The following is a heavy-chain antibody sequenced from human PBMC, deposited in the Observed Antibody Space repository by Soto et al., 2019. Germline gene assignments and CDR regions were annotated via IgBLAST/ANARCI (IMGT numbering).Heavy chain of an antibody. CDR1: GYTFTSYG. D-gene: IGHD1-26*01. J-gene: IGHJ3*02. CDR2: ISAYNGNT. CDR3: ARPTHRGRRIVGATPQAFDI. Sequence: QVQLVQSGAEVKKPGASVKVSCKASGYTFTSYGISWVRQAPGQGLEWMGWISAYNGNTNYAQKLQGRVTMTTDTSTRTAYMELRSLRSDDTAVYYCARPTHRGRRIVGATPQAFDIWGQGTMVTVSS. V-gene: IGHV1-18*01.